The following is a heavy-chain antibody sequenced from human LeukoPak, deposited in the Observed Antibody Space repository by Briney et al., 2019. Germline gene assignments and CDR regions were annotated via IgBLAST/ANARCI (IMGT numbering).Heavy chain of an antibody. Sequence: AGGSLRLSCVASGFIFNNYAMTWVRQAPGKGLEWVSYISSRSSNIYYADSVKGRFTISRDNAKNSLYLQMNSLRDEDTAVYYCARIPGGYYYAMDVWGQGTTVTVSS. D-gene: IGHD3-16*01. CDR1: GFIFNNYA. V-gene: IGHV3-48*02. CDR3: ARIPGGYYYAMDV. CDR2: ISSRSSNI. J-gene: IGHJ6*02.